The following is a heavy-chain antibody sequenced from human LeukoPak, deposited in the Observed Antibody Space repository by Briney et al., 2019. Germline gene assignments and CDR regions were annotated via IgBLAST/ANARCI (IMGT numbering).Heavy chain of an antibody. CDR3: AREGPMVGSGSYYNEDWFDP. CDR1: GGSTSSYY. V-gene: IGHV4-59*01. D-gene: IGHD3-10*01. J-gene: IGHJ5*02. Sequence: PSETLSLTCTVSGGSTSSYYWSWIRQPPGKGLEWIGYIYYSGSTNYNPSLKSRVTISVDTSKNQFSLKLSSVTAADTAVYYCAREGPMVGSGSYYNEDWFDPWGQGTLVTVSS. CDR2: IYYSGST.